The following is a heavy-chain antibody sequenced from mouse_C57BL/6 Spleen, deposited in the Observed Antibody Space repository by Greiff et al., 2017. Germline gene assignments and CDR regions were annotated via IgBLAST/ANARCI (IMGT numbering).Heavy chain of an antibody. J-gene: IGHJ1*03. CDR2: ISSGGSYT. V-gene: IGHV5-6*01. Sequence: EVQLVESGGDLVKPGGSLKLSCAASGFTFSSYGMSWVRQTPDKRLEWVATISSGGSYTYYPDSVKGRFTISRDNAKNTLYLQMSSLKSEDTAMYYCARGGYDNDWYFDVWGTGTTVTVSS. CDR3: ARGGYDNDWYFDV. CDR1: GFTFSSYG. D-gene: IGHD2-4*01.